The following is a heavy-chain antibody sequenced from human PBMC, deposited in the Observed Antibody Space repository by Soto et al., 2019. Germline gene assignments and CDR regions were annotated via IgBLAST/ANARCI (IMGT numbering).Heavy chain of an antibody. V-gene: IGHV4-4*02. CDR3: ARDKITGLFDY. CDR1: GGSISSSNW. CDR2: IYHRGST. Sequence: SETLSLTCTVSGGSISSSNWWSWVRQPPGKGLEWIGEIYHRGSTNYNPSLKSRVTISVDTSKNQFSLKLTSVTAADTAVYYCARDKITGLFDYWGQGTLVTVSS. D-gene: IGHD2-8*02. J-gene: IGHJ4*02.